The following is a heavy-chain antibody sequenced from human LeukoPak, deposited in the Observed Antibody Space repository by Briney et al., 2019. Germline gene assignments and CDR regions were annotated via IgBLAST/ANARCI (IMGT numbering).Heavy chain of an antibody. CDR1: GGSISSYY. CDR3: ARYTAGKGTFDY. Sequence: SETLSLTCTVSGGSISSYYWSWIRQPPGKGLEWIGYIYYSGSTNYNPSFKSRVTISVDTSKNQFSLKLSSVTAADTAVYYCARYTAGKGTFDYWGQGTLVTVSS. J-gene: IGHJ4*02. D-gene: IGHD2-8*02. CDR2: IYYSGST. V-gene: IGHV4-59*08.